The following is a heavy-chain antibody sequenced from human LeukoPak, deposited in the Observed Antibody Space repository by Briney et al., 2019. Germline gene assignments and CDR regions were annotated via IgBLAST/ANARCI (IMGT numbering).Heavy chain of an antibody. CDR3: ARELRYYGSGRHNWFDP. CDR2: INPNSGGT. D-gene: IGHD3-10*01. J-gene: IGHJ5*02. V-gene: IGHV1-2*02. Sequence: ASVKVSCKASGYTFTGYYMHWVRQAPGQGLEWMGWINPNSGGTNYAQKFQGRVTMTRDTSISTAYMELSRLRSDDTAVYYCARELRYYGSGRHNWFDPWGQGTLVTGSS. CDR1: GYTFTGYY.